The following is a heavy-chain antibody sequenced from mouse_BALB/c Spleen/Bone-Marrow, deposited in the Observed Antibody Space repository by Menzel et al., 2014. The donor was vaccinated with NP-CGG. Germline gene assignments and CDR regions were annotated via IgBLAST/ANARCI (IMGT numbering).Heavy chain of an antibody. CDR3: ARRYGYGDWYFDV. D-gene: IGHD2-2*01. CDR2: IYPGNVNT. V-gene: IGHV1S56*01. Sequence: VQLQQSGPELVKPGASVRISCKASGYTFTSYYIHWVKQRPGQGLEWIGWIYPGNVNTKYNEKFKGKATLTADKSSSTAYMQLCSLTSEDSAVYFCARRYGYGDWYFDVWGAGTTVTVSS. CDR1: GYTFTSYY. J-gene: IGHJ1*01.